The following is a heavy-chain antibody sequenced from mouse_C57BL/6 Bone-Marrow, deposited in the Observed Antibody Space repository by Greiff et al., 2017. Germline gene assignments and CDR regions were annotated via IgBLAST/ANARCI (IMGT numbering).Heavy chain of an antibody. J-gene: IGHJ2*01. CDR2: ISSVGSYT. Sequence: EVMLVESGGDLVKPGGSLKLSCAASGFTFSSYGMSWVRQTPDKRLEWVATISSVGSYTYYPASVKGRFTISRDNAKNTLYLQMSSLKSEDTAMYYCARRLLRYYFDYWGQGTTLTVSS. D-gene: IGHD1-1*01. CDR3: ARRLLRYYFDY. CDR1: GFTFSSYG. V-gene: IGHV5-6*02.